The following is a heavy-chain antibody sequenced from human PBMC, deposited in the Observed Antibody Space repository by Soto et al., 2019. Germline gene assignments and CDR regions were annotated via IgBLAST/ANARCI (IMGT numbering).Heavy chain of an antibody. J-gene: IGHJ4*02. CDR3: ASTRRGTVTTSGFRY. Sequence: QVQLQESGPGLVKPSETLSLTCTVSGGSVSSGSYYWSWIRQPPGKGLEWIGYIYYSGSTNYNPSLKIRVTISVDTSKNQFSLKLSSVTAADTAGYYCASTRRGTVTTSGFRYWGQGTLVTVSS. V-gene: IGHV4-61*01. CDR2: IYYSGST. D-gene: IGHD1-1*01. CDR1: GGSVSSGSYY.